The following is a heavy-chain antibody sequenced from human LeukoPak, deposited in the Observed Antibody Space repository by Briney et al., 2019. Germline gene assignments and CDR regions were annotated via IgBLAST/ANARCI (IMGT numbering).Heavy chain of an antibody. CDR2: INPNSGGT. D-gene: IGHD3-22*01. Sequence: ASVKVSCKASGYTFTGYYMHWVRQARGQGLEWMGRINPNSGGTNYAQKFQGRVTMTRDTSISTAYMELSRLRSDDTAVYYCARTRWLVDYYYYMDVWGKGTTVTVSS. V-gene: IGHV1-2*06. CDR3: ARTRWLVDYYYYMDV. J-gene: IGHJ6*03. CDR1: GYTFTGYY.